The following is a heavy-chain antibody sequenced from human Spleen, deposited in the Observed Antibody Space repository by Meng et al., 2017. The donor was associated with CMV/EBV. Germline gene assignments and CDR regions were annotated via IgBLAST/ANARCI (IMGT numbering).Heavy chain of an antibody. D-gene: IGHD2-2*01. CDR1: GGSFSGYY. V-gene: IGHV4-34*01. CDR3: ARVPLGYCSSTSCYSDAFDI. J-gene: IGHJ3*02. CDR2: INHSGST. Sequence: SETLSLTCAVYGGSFSGYYWSWIRQPPGKGLEWIGEINHSGSTNYNPSLKSRVTISVDTSKNQFSLKLSSVTAADTAVYYCARVPLGYCSSTSCYSDAFDIWGQGTMVTVSS.